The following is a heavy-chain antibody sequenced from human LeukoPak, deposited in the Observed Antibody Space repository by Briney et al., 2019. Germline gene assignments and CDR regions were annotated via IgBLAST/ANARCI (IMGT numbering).Heavy chain of an antibody. CDR3: AXMAXEYYYYGMDV. V-gene: IGHV3-30*03. CDR2: ISYDGSNK. Sequence: GGSLRLSCAASGFTFSSYGMHWVRQAPGKGLEWVAVISYDGSNKYYADSVKGRFTISRDNSKNTLYLQMNSLRAEDTAVYYCAXMAXEYYYYGMDVWGQGTTVTVSS. J-gene: IGHJ6*02. D-gene: IGHD5-24*01. CDR1: GFTFSSYG.